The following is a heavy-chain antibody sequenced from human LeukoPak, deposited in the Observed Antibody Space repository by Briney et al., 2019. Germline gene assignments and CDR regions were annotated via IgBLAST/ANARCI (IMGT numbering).Heavy chain of an antibody. V-gene: IGHV4-4*09. Sequence: SETLSLTCSVSGDSVTNHGWSWVRQPPGKGLEWIGYIYTSGSTNYNPSLKSRVTISVDTSKNQFSLKLSSVTAADTAVYYCARHLRSRPDAFDIWGQGTMVTVSS. CDR2: IYTSGST. CDR1: GDSVTNHG. CDR3: ARHLRSRPDAFDI. J-gene: IGHJ3*02. D-gene: IGHD1-26*01.